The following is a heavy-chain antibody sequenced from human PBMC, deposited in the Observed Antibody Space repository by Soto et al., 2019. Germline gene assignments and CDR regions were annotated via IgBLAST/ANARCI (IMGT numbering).Heavy chain of an antibody. Sequence: PGESLKISCKGSGYSFTSYWISWVRQMPGKGLEWMGRIDPSDSYTNYSPSFQGHVTISADKSISTAYLQWSSLKASDTAMYYCARPRRDGYNEFDGMDVWGQGTTVTVSS. J-gene: IGHJ6*02. CDR3: ARPRRDGYNEFDGMDV. CDR2: IDPSDSYT. D-gene: IGHD5-12*01. CDR1: GYSFTSYW. V-gene: IGHV5-10-1*01.